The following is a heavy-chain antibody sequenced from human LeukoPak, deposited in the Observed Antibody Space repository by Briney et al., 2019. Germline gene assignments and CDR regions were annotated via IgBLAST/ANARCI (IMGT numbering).Heavy chain of an antibody. Sequence: SQTLSLTCTVSGGSISSGSYYWSCLRQSAGRGLEWIGRIYTSGSTNYNPSLKSRVTISVDTSKNQFSLKLSSVTAADTAVYYCARYGTTVVTDYWGQGTLVTVSS. CDR1: GGSISSGSYY. D-gene: IGHD4-23*01. J-gene: IGHJ4*02. CDR3: ARYGTTVVTDY. V-gene: IGHV4-61*02. CDR2: IYTSGST.